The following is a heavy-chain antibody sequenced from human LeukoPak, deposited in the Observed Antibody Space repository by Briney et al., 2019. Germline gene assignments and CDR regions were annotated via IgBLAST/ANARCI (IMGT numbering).Heavy chain of an antibody. CDR1: GVSISSYY. CDR3: ARAFRGFRYFDWLSYSY. D-gene: IGHD3-9*01. J-gene: IGHJ4*02. V-gene: IGHV4-59*01. CDR2: IYYSGST. Sequence: PSETLSLTCTVSGVSISSYYWSWIRQPPGKGLEWIGYIYYSGSTNYNPSLKSRVTISVDTSKNQFSLKLSSVTAADTAVYYCARAFRGFRYFDWLSYSYWGQGTLVTVSS.